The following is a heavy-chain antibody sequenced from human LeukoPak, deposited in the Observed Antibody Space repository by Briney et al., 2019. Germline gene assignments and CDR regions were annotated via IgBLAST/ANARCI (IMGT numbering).Heavy chain of an antibody. Sequence: GGSLRLSCAASGFTFSSYGMHWVRQAPGKGLEWVAVIWYDGSNKYYADSVKGRFTISRDNSKNTLYLQMNSLRAEDTAVYYCARDGVSYDFWSGYSPEYYFDYWGQGPLVTVSS. CDR1: GFTFSSYG. V-gene: IGHV3-33*01. J-gene: IGHJ4*02. D-gene: IGHD3-3*01. CDR2: IWYDGSNK. CDR3: ARDGVSYDFWSGYSPEYYFDY.